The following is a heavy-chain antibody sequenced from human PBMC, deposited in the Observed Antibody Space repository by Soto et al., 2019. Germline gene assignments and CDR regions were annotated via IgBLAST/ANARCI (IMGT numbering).Heavy chain of an antibody. J-gene: IGHJ6*02. Sequence: QVQLQESGPGLVKPSQTLSLTCSVSGGSISSGAYYWTWIRQHPGEGLEWIGYIYYSGSTYYNPSLKSRVTISVDTSKNQFSLKLRSVTAADTAVYYCARDGRLVNYYYHGMDVWGQGTTVTVSS. CDR3: ARDGRLVNYYYHGMDV. CDR1: GGSISSGAYY. D-gene: IGHD6-13*01. V-gene: IGHV4-31*03. CDR2: IYYSGST.